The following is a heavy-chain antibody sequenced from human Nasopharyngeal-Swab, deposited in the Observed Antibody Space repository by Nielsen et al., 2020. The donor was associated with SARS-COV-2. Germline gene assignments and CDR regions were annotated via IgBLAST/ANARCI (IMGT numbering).Heavy chain of an antibody. Sequence: SETLSLTFTVSGDSIASSTFYWGWIRQPPGKGLEWIGNIYYNGNTYQNPSLTSRLTISVDKSKNQFSLQLSSVTAADTAVYYCVRSSSWYYFDYWAQGTQVTVSS. CDR2: IYYNGNT. CDR1: GDSIASSTFY. V-gene: IGHV4-39*01. D-gene: IGHD6-13*01. CDR3: VRSSSWYYFDY. J-gene: IGHJ4*02.